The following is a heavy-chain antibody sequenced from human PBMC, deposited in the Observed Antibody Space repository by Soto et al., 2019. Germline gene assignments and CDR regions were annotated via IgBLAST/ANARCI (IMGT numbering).Heavy chain of an antibody. V-gene: IGHV4-59*01. D-gene: IGHD6-13*01. CDR3: ARQQLLPYYYSLDV. CDR2: IYYRGST. J-gene: IGHJ6*02. CDR1: GGSISGYY. Sequence: SETLSLTCTVSGGSISGYYWSWIRQPPGKGLEYIGYIYYRGSTNYNPSLKSRVTMSVDTSRNLFSLEVNSVTAADTAVYYCARQQLLPYYYSLDVRGQGTTVTVS.